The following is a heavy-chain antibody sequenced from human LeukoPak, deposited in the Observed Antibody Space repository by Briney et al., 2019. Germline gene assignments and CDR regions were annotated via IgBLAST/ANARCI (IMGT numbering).Heavy chain of an antibody. CDR3: ARVLPARVKQQLVRLRWFDP. D-gene: IGHD6-13*01. J-gene: IGHJ5*02. V-gene: IGHV4-34*01. CDR1: GGSFSGYY. Sequence: SETLSLTCAVYGGSFSGYYWSWIPQPPGKGLEWIGEINHSGSTNYNPSLKSRVTISVDTSKNQFSLKLSPVTAADTAVYYCARVLPARVKQQLVRLRWFDPWGQGTLVTVSS. CDR2: INHSGST.